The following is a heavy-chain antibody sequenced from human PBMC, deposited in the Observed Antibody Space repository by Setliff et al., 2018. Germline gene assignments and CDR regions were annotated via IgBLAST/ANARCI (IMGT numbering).Heavy chain of an antibody. J-gene: IGHJ5*01. V-gene: IGHV4-61*09. CDR2: FYTSGIT. CDR1: GGSISSGSYY. Sequence: TLSLICTVSGGSISSGSYYWTWIRQPAGKGLEWIGHFYTSGITSYNPSLKSRVTISVDTSNKSFSLNLFSVTAADTAVYYCVGRDFSGGDSWGHGTLVTVSS. CDR3: VGRDFSGGDS. D-gene: IGHD6-25*01.